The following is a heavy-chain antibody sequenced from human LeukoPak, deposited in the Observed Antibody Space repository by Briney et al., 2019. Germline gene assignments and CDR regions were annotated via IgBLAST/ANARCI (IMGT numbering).Heavy chain of an antibody. Sequence: GGSLRLSCAVSGFTFSRYWMHWVHQAPGKGLVWVSRIKSDGRSTSYADSVKGRFTISRDNAKNTLYLQMNSLRAEDTAVYYCASLTYYYGSGSYLFDYWGQGTLVTVSS. CDR3: ASLTYYYGSGSYLFDY. CDR1: GFTFSRYW. CDR2: IKSDGRST. V-gene: IGHV3-74*01. D-gene: IGHD3-10*01. J-gene: IGHJ4*02.